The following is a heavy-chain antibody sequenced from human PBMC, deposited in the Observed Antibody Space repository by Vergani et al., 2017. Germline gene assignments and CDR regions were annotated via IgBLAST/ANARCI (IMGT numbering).Heavy chain of an antibody. CDR2: IYSGGST. V-gene: IGHV3-53*01. Sequence: EVQLVESGGGLIQPGGSLRLSCAASGFTVSSNYMSWVRQAPGKGLEWVSVIYSGGSTYYADSVKGRFTISRDNAKNSLYLQMNSLRAEDTAVYYCARVFGIAVAWDAFDIWGQGTMVTVSS. D-gene: IGHD6-19*01. CDR3: ARVFGIAVAWDAFDI. J-gene: IGHJ3*02. CDR1: GFTVSSNY.